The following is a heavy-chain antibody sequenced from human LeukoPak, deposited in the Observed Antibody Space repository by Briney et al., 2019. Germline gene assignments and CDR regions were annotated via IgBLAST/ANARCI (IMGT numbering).Heavy chain of an antibody. J-gene: IGHJ4*02. V-gene: IGHV5-51*01. CDR2: IYPGDSDT. CDR3: ARGGQPYYFDY. CDR1: GYTFTTYW. D-gene: IGHD1-14*01. Sequence: GESLMISCKGSGYTFTTYWIGWVRQMPGKGLEWMGIIYPGDSDTRYSPSFQGQVTISVDKSLSTAYLQWSSLKASDTAMYYCARGGQPYYFDYWGQGTLVTVSS.